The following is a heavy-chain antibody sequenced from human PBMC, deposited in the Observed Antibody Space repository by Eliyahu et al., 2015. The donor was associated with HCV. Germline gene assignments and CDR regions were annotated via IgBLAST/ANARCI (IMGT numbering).Heavy chain of an antibody. CDR3: SSGGGGIAVAGTGGWFDP. J-gene: IGHJ5*02. V-gene: IGHV4-59*01. CDR1: GGXISTXY. Sequence: QVQLQESGPGLVRPSETLSLTCTVSGGXISTXYWSWIRQPPGKGLEWIGYIHYRGSTNHNPXLKSRVTMSLDTSKXQVSLKLSSLTAADTAVYYCSSGGGGIAVAGTGGWFDPWGQGTLVTVSS. D-gene: IGHD6-19*01. CDR2: IHYRGST.